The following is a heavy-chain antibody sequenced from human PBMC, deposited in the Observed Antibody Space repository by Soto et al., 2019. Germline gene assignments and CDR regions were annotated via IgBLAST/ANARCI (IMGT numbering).Heavy chain of an antibody. V-gene: IGHV1-3*01. J-gene: IGHJ5*02. D-gene: IGHD6-25*01. CDR1: GYTFTSYA. CDR3: ARVSISRFGYLAP. CDR2: INAGNGNT. Sequence: ASVKVSCKASGYTFTSYAMHWVRQAPGQRLEWMGWINAGNGNTKYSQKFQGRVTITRDTSASTAYMELSSLRSEDTAVYYCARVSISRFGYLAPWGQGTLVTVSS.